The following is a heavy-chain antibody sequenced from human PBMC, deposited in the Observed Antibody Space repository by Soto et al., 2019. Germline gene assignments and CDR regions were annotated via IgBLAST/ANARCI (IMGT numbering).Heavy chain of an antibody. J-gene: IGHJ3*02. CDR3: AKDIRGGAAAGAFDI. CDR2: ISWNSGSI. V-gene: IGHV3-9*01. CDR1: GFTFDDYA. Sequence: GGSLRLSCAASGFTFDDYAMHWVRQAPGKGLEWVSGISWNSGSIGYADSVKGRFTISRDNAKNSLYLQMNSLRAEDTALYYCAKDIRGGAAAGAFDIWGQGTMVTVSS. D-gene: IGHD6-13*01.